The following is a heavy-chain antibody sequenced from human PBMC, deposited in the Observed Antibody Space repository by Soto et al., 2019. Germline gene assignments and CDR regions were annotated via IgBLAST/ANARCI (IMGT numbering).Heavy chain of an antibody. V-gene: IGHV1-3*01. J-gene: IGHJ4*02. CDR3: ESTSGYYLYDY. CDR1: GYTFTSYA. D-gene: IGHD3-22*01. Sequence: ASVKVSCKASGYTFTSYAMHWVRQAPGQRLEWMGWINAGNGNTKYSQKFQGRVTITRDTSASTAYMELSSLRSEETAVYYGESTSGYYLYDYWGQGTQVPVSS. CDR2: INAGNGNT.